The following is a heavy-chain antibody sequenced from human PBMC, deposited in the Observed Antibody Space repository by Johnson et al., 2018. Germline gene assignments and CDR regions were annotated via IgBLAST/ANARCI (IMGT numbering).Heavy chain of an antibody. V-gene: IGHV3-30*03. CDR2: ISYDGSNK. D-gene: IGHD3-10*01. Sequence: QVQLQESGGGVVQPGRSLRLSCAASGFTFSSYGMHWVRQAPGKGLEWVAVISYDGSNKYYADSVKGRFTISRDKSKNTRYMQMNRRSAEDTAVYYCARDLWFGGSAGYMDVWGKGTTVTVSS. CDR3: ARDLWFGGSAGYMDV. CDR1: GFTFSSYG. J-gene: IGHJ6*03.